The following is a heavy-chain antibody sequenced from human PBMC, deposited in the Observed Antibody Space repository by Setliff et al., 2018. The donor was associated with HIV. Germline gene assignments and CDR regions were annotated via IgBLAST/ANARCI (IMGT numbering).Heavy chain of an antibody. Sequence: GASVKVSCKASGGTFSSYAISWVRQAPGQGLEWMGGIIPISGTVNYAQKFWGRVTITTHESTSTAYMELSGLRSDDTAVYYCARDFGGYCSSMSCPGLFDPWGKGTTVTVSS. D-gene: IGHD2-2*01. J-gene: IGHJ6*04. CDR2: IIPISGTV. V-gene: IGHV1-69*05. CDR3: ARDFGGYCSSMSCPGLFDP. CDR1: GGTFSSYA.